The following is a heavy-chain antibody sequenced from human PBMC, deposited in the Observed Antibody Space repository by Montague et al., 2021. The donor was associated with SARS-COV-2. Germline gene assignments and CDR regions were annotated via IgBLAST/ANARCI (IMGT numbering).Heavy chain of an antibody. CDR1: GGSISSGGYS. J-gene: IGHJ6*02. D-gene: IGHD3-10*01. CDR2: IYHSGST. V-gene: IGHV4-30-2*01. CDR3: ARGSMVRGGKVYYGVDV. Sequence: TLSLTCAVSGGSISSGGYSWSWIRQPPGKGLEWIGYIYHSGSTYYNPSLKSRVNISLDSSKNQFSLNLTSVTAADTAVYYCARGSMVRGGKVYYGVDVWGQGTTVTVSS.